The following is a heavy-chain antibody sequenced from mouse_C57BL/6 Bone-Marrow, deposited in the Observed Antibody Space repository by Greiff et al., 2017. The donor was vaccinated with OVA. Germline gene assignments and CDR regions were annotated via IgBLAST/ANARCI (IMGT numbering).Heavy chain of an antibody. V-gene: IGHV1-63*01. J-gene: IGHJ4*01. D-gene: IGHD2-3*01. CDR2: IYPGGGYT. CDR1: GYTFTNYW. CDR3: ARYDGYYEVRDYAMDY. Sequence: QVQLQQSGAELVRPGTSVKMSCKASGYTFTNYWIGWAKQRPGHGLEWIGDIYPGGGYTNYNEKFKGKATMTADKSSSTAYMQFSSLTSEDSAIYYCARYDGYYEVRDYAMDYWGQGTSVTVSS.